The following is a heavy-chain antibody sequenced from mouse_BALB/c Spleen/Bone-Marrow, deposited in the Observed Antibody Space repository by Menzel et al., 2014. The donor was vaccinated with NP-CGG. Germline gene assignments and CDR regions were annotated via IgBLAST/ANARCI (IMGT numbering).Heavy chain of an antibody. CDR2: INPSNGRT. Sequence: QVQLQQSGAELVKPGASVKLSCKASGYNFTSYWMHWVKQRPGQGLEWIGEINPSNGRTNYNEKFKSKATLTVDKSSSTAYMQLSSLTSEVSAVYYCAMDYSYDAGFGWFVYWAQGTLVTVSA. V-gene: IGHV1S81*02. CDR1: GYNFTSYW. J-gene: IGHJ3*01. CDR3: AMDYSYDAGFGWFVY. D-gene: IGHD2-12*01.